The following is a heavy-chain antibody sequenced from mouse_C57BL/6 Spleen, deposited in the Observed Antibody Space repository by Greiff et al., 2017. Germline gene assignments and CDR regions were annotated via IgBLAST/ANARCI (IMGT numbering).Heavy chain of an antibody. Sequence: EVMLVESEGGLVQPGSSMKLSCTASGFTFSDYYMAWVRQVPEKGLEWVANINYDGSSTYYLDSLKSRFIISRDNAKNILYLQMSSLKSEDTATYYCARLTGYYFDYWGQGTTLTVSS. CDR2: INYDGSST. J-gene: IGHJ2*01. V-gene: IGHV5-16*01. CDR1: GFTFSDYY. D-gene: IGHD4-1*01. CDR3: ARLTGYYFDY.